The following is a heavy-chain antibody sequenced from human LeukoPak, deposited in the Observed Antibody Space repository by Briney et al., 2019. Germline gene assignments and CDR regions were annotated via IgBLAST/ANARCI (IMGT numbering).Heavy chain of an antibody. CDR2: IYYSGST. Sequence: PSETLSLTCTVSGGSISSYYWSWIRQPPGKGLEWIGYIYYSGSTNYNPSLKSRVTISVDTSKNQFSLKLSSVTAADTAVYYCAREYCSGGSCYSYNWFDPWGQGTLVTVSS. CDR3: AREYCSGGSCYSYNWFDP. D-gene: IGHD2-15*01. V-gene: IGHV4-59*13. CDR1: GGSISSYY. J-gene: IGHJ5*02.